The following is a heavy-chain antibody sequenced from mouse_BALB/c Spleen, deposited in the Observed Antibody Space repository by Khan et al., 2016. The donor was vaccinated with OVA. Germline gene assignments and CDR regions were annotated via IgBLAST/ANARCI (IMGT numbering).Heavy chain of an antibody. J-gene: IGHJ3*01. D-gene: IGHD1-1*01. CDR1: GYSITSDFA. CDR2: ITYSGDS. V-gene: IGHV3-2*02. CDR3: ATLYYYGSSWFDY. Sequence: VQLKESGPGLVKPSQSLSLTCTVTGYSITSDFAWNWIRQFPGNKLEWMGYITYSGDSSYNPSLKSRISITRDTSKNQFFLQLNSVTTEDTATYYCATLYYYGSSWFDYWGQGTLVTVSA.